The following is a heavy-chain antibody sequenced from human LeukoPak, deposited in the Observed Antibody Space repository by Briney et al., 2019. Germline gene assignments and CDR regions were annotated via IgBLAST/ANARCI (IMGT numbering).Heavy chain of an antibody. J-gene: IGHJ4*02. V-gene: IGHV4-59*01. D-gene: IGHD1-26*01. CDR2: ISYSGAT. CDR3: ARISGSYFDY. CDR1: GGSISGYY. Sequence: PSETLSLTCTVSGGSISGYYWSWIRQPPGKGLEWIGYISYSGATNYNPSLKSRVTISVDTSKNQFSLKLSSVTAADTAVCYCARISGSYFDYCGQGALVTVSS.